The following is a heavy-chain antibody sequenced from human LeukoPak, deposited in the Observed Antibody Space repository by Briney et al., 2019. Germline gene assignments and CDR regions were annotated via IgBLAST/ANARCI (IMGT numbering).Heavy chain of an antibody. V-gene: IGHV1-8*02. CDR1: GYTFTSYG. CDR3: ARVGEPTYYGSVLYYFDY. D-gene: IGHD3-10*01. CDR2: MNPNSGNT. J-gene: IGHJ4*02. Sequence: ASVKVSCKASGYTFTSYGISWVRQAPGQGLEWMGWMNPNSGNTGYAQKFQGRVTMTRNTSISTAYMELSSLRSEDTAVYYCARVGEPTYYGSVLYYFDYWGQGTLVTVSS.